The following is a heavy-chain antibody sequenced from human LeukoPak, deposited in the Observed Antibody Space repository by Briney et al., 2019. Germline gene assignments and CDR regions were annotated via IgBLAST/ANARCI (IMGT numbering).Heavy chain of an antibody. V-gene: IGHV4-59*06. J-gene: IGHJ4*02. D-gene: IGHD3-10*01. Sequence: SETLSLTCTVSGGSISSYYWSWIRQHPGKGLEWIGYIYYSGSTYYNPSLKSRVTISVDTSKNQFSLKLSSVTAADTAVYYCARDMVRGVSQGFDYWGQGTLVTVSS. CDR2: IYYSGST. CDR3: ARDMVRGVSQGFDY. CDR1: GGSISSYY.